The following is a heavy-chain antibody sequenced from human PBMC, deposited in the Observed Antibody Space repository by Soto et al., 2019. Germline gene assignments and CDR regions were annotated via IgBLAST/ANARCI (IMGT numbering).Heavy chain of an antibody. CDR3: AVYYSVSWTPYC. V-gene: IGHV1-69*02. J-gene: IGHJ4*02. CDR1: GGTFSSYT. Sequence: QVQLVQSGAEVKKPGSSVKVSCKASGGTFSSYTISWVRQAPGQGLEWMGRIIPILGIANYAQKFQGRVTITADKSTRTAYMELSSLTSEDTAVHYCAVYYSVSWTPYCWGQGTLVTVSS. D-gene: IGHD3-10*01. CDR2: IIPILGIA.